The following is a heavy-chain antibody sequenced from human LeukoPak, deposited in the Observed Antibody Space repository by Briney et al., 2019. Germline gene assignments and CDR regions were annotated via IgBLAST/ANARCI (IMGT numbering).Heavy chain of an antibody. J-gene: IGHJ3*02. D-gene: IGHD3-22*01. CDR2: IYHSGST. Sequence: SQTLSLTCAVSGGSLSSGGYSWSWIRQPPGTGLEWIGYIYHSGSTYYNPSLKSRVTISVDRSKNQFSPKLSSVTAADTAVYYCARALSMIVDAFDIWGQGTMVTVSS. CDR3: ARALSMIVDAFDI. CDR1: GGSLSSGGYS. V-gene: IGHV4-30-2*01.